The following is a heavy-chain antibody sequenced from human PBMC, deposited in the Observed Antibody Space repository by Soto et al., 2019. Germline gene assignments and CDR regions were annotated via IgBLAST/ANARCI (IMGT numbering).Heavy chain of an antibody. D-gene: IGHD3-22*01. Sequence: EVQLMESGGDLVQPGGSLRLSCAASGFTFSNYWMSWVRRAPGKGLEWVADINQDGSEKYYVDSVKGRFTNSRDNADNSLCLHMESRRVEDTAVYYCASLVLHDCDNSGFWIYWGQGAPVTVSS. V-gene: IGHV3-7*01. CDR1: GFTFSNYW. J-gene: IGHJ4*02. CDR3: ASLVLHDCDNSGFWIY. CDR2: INQDGSEK.